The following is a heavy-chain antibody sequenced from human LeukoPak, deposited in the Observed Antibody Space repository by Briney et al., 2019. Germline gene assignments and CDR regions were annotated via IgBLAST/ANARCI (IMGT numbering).Heavy chain of an antibody. J-gene: IGHJ4*02. CDR2: IYPGDSDT. D-gene: IGHD5-18*01. CDR1: GYNFTTYW. CDR3: ARLLIAMTDY. Sequence: GESLKISCKGSGYNFTTYWIGWVRQMPGKGLEWMGIIYPGDSDTRYSPSFQGQVTISADKSTSTAYLQWNSLRASDTAIYYCARLLIAMTDYWGQGTLVTVSS. V-gene: IGHV5-51*01.